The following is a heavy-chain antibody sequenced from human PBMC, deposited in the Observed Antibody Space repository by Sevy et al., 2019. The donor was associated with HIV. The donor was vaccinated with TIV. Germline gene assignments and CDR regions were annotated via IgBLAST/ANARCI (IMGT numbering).Heavy chain of an antibody. CDR2: ISGSGGST. J-gene: IGHJ4*02. CDR1: GFTFSSYA. D-gene: IGHD3-3*01. Sequence: GGSLRLSCAASGFTFSSYAMSWVRQAPGKGLEWVSAISGSGGSTYYADSVKGRFTISSDNSKNTLYLQMNSLRAEDTAVYYCAKSPLRYYDFWSGYSTDYFDYWGQGTLVTVSS. CDR3: AKSPLRYYDFWSGYSTDYFDY. V-gene: IGHV3-23*01.